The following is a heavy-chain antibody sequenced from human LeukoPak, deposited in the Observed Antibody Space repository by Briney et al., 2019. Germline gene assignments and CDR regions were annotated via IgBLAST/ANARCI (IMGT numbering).Heavy chain of an antibody. CDR3: ARDRPQGYCSSTSCYAHYGMDV. D-gene: IGHD2-2*01. CDR1: GYTFTSYY. J-gene: IGHJ6*02. CDR2: INPSGGST. V-gene: IGHV1-46*01. Sequence: ASVTVSCTASGYTFTSYYMHWVRQAPGQGLEWMGIINPSGGSTSYAQKFQGRVTMTRDTSTSTVYMELSSLRSEDTAVYYCARDRPQGYCSSTSCYAHYGMDVWGQGTTVTVSS.